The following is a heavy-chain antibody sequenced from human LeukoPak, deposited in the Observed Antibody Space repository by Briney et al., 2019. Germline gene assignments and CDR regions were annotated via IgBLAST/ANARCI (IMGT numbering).Heavy chain of an antibody. D-gene: IGHD6-13*01. CDR3: ARATHTKQQLNY. CDR1: GFTFSSYA. J-gene: IGHJ4*02. Sequence: TGGSLRLSCAASGFTFSSYAMHWVRQAPGKGLEWVAVISYDGSNKYYADSVKGRFTISRDNSKNTLYLQMNSLRAEDTAVYYCARATHTKQQLNYWGQGTLVTVSS. CDR2: ISYDGSNK. V-gene: IGHV3-30-3*01.